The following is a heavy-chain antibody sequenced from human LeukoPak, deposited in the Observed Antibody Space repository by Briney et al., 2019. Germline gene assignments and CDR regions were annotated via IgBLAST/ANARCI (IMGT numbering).Heavy chain of an antibody. Sequence: RPGGTLRLSCVASRFSFSNYGMSWVRQGPGKGLEWVSAISFSGGRIFYADSVKGRFTISRDNSRSTLYLQMNSLRAEDTAVYFCAKEDSDSSGFFDYWGQGTLVTVSS. CDR1: RFSFSNYG. V-gene: IGHV3-23*01. CDR3: AKEDSDSSGFFDY. D-gene: IGHD3-22*01. CDR2: ISFSGGRI. J-gene: IGHJ4*02.